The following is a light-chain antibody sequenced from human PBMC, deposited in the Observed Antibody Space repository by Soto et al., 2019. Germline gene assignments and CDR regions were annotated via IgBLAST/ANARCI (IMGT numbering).Light chain of an antibody. CDR3: LQRGNWPLYT. Sequence: EIVLTQSPATLSLSPGERATLSCRASQSISNYLAWYQQKPGQAPRLLIYDASNRATGIPARFRGSGSKTDFTLTISSLEPEDFAVYYCLQRGNWPLYTFGQGTNWRSN. V-gene: IGKV3-11*01. CDR1: QSISNY. J-gene: IGKJ2*01. CDR2: DAS.